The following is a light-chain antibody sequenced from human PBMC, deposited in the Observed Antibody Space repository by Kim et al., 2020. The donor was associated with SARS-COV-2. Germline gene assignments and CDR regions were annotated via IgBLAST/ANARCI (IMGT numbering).Light chain of an antibody. Sequence: EIVLTQSPGTLSLSPGERATLSCRASQSIISNYLAWYQQKPGQAPRLLIYGASSRATGIPDRISGSGSGTDFTLTISRLEPEDFAVYYCQQYGSSPGTFGQGTKVDIK. CDR1: QSIISNY. CDR3: QQYGSSPGT. CDR2: GAS. V-gene: IGKV3-20*01. J-gene: IGKJ1*01.